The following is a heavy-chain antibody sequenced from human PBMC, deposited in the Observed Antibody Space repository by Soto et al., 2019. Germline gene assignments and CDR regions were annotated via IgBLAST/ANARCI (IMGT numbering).Heavy chain of an antibody. CDR2: LIGGHYGT. CDR3: AKGKSTGDIDWFDP. J-gene: IGHJ5*02. D-gene: IGHD3-10*01. V-gene: IGHV3-23*01. CDR1: GFTLQNYA. Sequence: PXVSVRLSCTASGFTLQNYAMAWVRQAPGKGLEWVSTLIGGHYGTAYSYSVKGRFTVSRDNSKNCLYLQMNSLGVEDTAMYFCAKGKSTGDIDWFDPWGQGSLVTVSS.